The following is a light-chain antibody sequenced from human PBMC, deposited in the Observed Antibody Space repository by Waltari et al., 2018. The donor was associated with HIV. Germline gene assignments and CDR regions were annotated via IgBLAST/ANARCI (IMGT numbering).Light chain of an antibody. J-gene: IGLJ3*02. V-gene: IGLV6-57*01. Sequence: FMLTQPHSVSESPGKTVTISCTRSSGNIASDYVQWYQQRPGSSPTTVIYEDKHRPSGVPDRFSGSIDGSSNSASLTISGLKTEDEADYYCQSFDSTNQVFGGGTKLTVL. CDR2: EDK. CDR3: QSFDSTNQV. CDR1: SGNIASDY.